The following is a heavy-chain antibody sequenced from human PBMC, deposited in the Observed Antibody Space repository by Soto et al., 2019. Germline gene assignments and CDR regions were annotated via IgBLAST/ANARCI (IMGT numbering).Heavy chain of an antibody. J-gene: IGHJ4*02. D-gene: IGHD6-19*01. CDR1: GYTFTSYG. CDR3: ARADGSGWYFDIDY. CDR2: ISAYNGNT. V-gene: IGHV1-18*01. Sequence: GASVKVSCKASGYTFTSYGISLVRQAPGQGLEWMGWISAYNGNTNYAQKLQSRVTMTTDTSTSTAYMELRSLRSDDTAVYYCARADGSGWYFDIDYWGQGTLVTVSS.